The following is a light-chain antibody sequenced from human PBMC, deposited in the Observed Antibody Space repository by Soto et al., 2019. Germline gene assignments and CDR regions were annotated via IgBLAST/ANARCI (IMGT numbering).Light chain of an antibody. J-gene: IGKJ1*01. V-gene: IGKV1-5*01. Sequence: DIQMTQSPSSLSASVGDRVTITCRASQDISTRLAWYQQKPGTAPKLLIYDASSLESGVPSRFRGSGSETEFTLTISGLQPDDFATYYCQQFIDGWTFGQGTKVDIK. CDR3: QQFIDGWT. CDR1: QDISTR. CDR2: DAS.